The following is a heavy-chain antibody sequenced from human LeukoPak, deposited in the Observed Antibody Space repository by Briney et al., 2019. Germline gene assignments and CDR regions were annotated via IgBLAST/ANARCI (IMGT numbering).Heavy chain of an antibody. J-gene: IGHJ5*02. CDR3: ARVDSGSYLSWFDP. CDR1: GGTFSSYA. CDR2: IIPIFGTA. D-gene: IGHD1-26*01. Sequence: ASVKVSCKASGGTFSSYAISWVRQAPGQGLEWMGRIIPIFGTANYAQKFQGRVTITTDESTSTAHMELSSLRSEDTAVYYCARVDSGSYLSWFDPWGQGTLVTVSS. V-gene: IGHV1-69*05.